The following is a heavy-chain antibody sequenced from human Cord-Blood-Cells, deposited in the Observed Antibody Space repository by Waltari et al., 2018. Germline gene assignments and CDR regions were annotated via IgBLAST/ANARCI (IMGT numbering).Heavy chain of an antibody. CDR3: ARDTEVSCYDY. CDR1: GFTFSSYW. V-gene: IGHV3-7*01. CDR2: IKQDGSEK. Sequence: EVQLVESGGGLVQPGGSLRLSCAASGFTFSSYWMSWVRQAPGKGLEGVANIKQDGSEKYYVDSVKGRFTISRDNAKNSLYLQMNSLRAEDTAVYYCARDTEVSCYDYWGQGTLVTVSS. J-gene: IGHJ4*02. D-gene: IGHD2-2*01.